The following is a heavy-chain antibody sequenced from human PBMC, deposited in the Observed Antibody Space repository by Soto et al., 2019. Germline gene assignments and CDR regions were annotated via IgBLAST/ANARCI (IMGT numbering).Heavy chain of an antibody. CDR2: TSGGAGST. D-gene: IGHD6-19*01. Sequence: EVQLLEAGGGLVQPGGYLRLSCAAYGFTFNSSAMSWVRQAPGKGLEWVSTTSGGAGSTYYADSVKGRFTISRDNSKNKLYLRMNSLRTDDTAVYYWAKGRYRIGLSAAYYVYWGQGTLVKVSS. CDR1: GFTFNSSA. J-gene: IGHJ4*02. CDR3: AKGRYRIGLSAAYYVY. V-gene: IGHV3-23*01.